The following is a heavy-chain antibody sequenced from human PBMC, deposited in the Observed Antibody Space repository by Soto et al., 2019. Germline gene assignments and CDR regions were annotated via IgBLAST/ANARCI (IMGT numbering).Heavy chain of an antibody. CDR2: IRSSGRTI. CDR1: GFTFSDYY. CDR3: ARVGPPSDY. J-gene: IGHJ4*02. V-gene: IGHV3-11*01. Sequence: QVQLVESGGGLVKPGGSLRLSCAASGFTFSDYYMSWIRQAPGKGLEWVSHIRSSGRTIYYADSVKGPFTTSRDNAKNCTYLQMNTLRAEDTAVYYCARVGPPSDYWGQGTLVTVSS.